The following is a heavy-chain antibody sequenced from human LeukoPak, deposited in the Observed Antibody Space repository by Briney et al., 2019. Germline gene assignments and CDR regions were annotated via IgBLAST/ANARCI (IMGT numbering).Heavy chain of an antibody. CDR1: GFTVSSNY. V-gene: IGHV3-66*02. CDR3: ARDDDAFRPL. Sequence: PGGSLRLSCAASGFTVSSNYMSWVRQAPGKGLGRVSVIYSGGSTYYADSVKGRFTISRDNSKNTLYLQMNSLRAEDTAVYYCARDDDAFRPLWGQGTLVTVSS. D-gene: IGHD1-1*01. CDR2: IYSGGST. J-gene: IGHJ4*02.